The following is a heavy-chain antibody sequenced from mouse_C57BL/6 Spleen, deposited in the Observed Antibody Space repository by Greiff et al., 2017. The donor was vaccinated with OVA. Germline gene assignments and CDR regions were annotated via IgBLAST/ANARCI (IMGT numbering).Heavy chain of an antibody. CDR3: ARGDWDVFDY. CDR2: ISSGSSTI. V-gene: IGHV5-17*01. Sequence: EVQVVESGGGLVKPGGSLKLSCAASGFTFSDYGMHWVRQAPEKGLEWVAHISSGSSTIYYADTVKGRFTISRDNAKNTLFLQMTSLRSEDTAMYYCARGDWDVFDYWGQGTTLTVSS. D-gene: IGHD4-1*01. J-gene: IGHJ2*01. CDR1: GFTFSDYG.